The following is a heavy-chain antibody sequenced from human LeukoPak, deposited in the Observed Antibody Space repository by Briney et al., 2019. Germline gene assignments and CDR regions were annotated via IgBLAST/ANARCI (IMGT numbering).Heavy chain of an antibody. D-gene: IGHD5-24*01. CDR2: IGDSGATT. V-gene: IGHV3-23*01. CDR1: GFTLSSYA. Sequence: GGSLRLSCAASGFTLSSYAMTWVRQAPGKGLEWVSDIGDSGATTYYADSVKGRFTISRDNSKNTLYLQMNSLRAEDTAVYYCAKDVWRDGYNSFDYWGQGTLVTVSS. J-gene: IGHJ4*02. CDR3: AKDVWRDGYNSFDY.